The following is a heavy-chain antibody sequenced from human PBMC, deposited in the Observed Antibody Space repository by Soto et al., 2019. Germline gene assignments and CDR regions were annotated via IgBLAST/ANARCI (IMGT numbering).Heavy chain of an antibody. D-gene: IGHD5-18*01. Sequence: QVQLVQSGAEVKKPESSVKVSCKAPGGTFSTYAISWVRQAPGQGLEWMGGIIPMLGTANYAQRFQDRVTITADESTNTVYMELSSLSSEDTAVYFCASGIQLWLRRINNGYSGWGQGTLVTVSS. J-gene: IGHJ4*02. CDR1: GGTFSTYA. CDR3: ASGIQLWLRRINNGYSG. CDR2: IIPMLGTA. V-gene: IGHV1-69*11.